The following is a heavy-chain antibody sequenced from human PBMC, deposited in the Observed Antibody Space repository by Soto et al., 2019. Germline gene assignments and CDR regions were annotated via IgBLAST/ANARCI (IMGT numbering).Heavy chain of an antibody. CDR1: GFIFSSHG. D-gene: IGHD3-16*01. Sequence: QVQMVESGGGVVQPGGSLRLSCVASGFIFSSHGMHWVRQAPGKGLEWVALIWFDGSKEYYADSVKGRFTISRENSKNTVYLQMNSLRAEDTAVYYCGRVGGHSFDIWGQGTMVTVSS. CDR2: IWFDGSKE. J-gene: IGHJ3*02. V-gene: IGHV3-33*01. CDR3: GRVGGHSFDI.